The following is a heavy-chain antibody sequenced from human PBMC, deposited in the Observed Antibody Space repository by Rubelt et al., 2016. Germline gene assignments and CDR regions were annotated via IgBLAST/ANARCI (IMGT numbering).Heavy chain of an antibody. CDR1: GGSISSSSYY. Sequence: QQQLQESGPGLVKPSETLSLTCTVSGGSISSSSYYWGWIRQPPGKGLEWIGSIYYSGSTYYNPSLNSRVTISVDTSKNQFSLKLSSVTAADTAVYYCARVVSKEWFGESDFDYWGQGTLVTVSS. J-gene: IGHJ4*02. V-gene: IGHV4-39*07. CDR3: ARVVSKEWFGESDFDY. D-gene: IGHD3-10*01. CDR2: IYYSGST.